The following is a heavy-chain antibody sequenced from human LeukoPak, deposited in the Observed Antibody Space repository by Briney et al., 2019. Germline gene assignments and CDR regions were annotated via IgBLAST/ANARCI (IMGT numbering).Heavy chain of an antibody. Sequence: SETLSLTCAVYGGSFSGYYWSWIRQPPGKGLEWIGEINHSGSTNYNSSLKSRVTISVDTSKNQFSLKLSSVTAADTAVYYCARGYCSGGSCPYYDYWGQGTLVTVSS. CDR2: INHSGST. CDR1: GGSFSGYY. J-gene: IGHJ4*02. V-gene: IGHV4-34*01. CDR3: ARGYCSGGSCPYYDY. D-gene: IGHD2-15*01.